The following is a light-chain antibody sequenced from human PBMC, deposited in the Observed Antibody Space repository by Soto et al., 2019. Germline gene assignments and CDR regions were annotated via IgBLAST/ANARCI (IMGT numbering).Light chain of an antibody. CDR2: ANG. CDR1: SSNIGAGYD. J-gene: IGLJ1*01. CDR3: QSYDSSLSGYV. V-gene: IGLV1-40*01. Sequence: QSVLTQPPSVSGAPGQRVTVSCTGSSSNIGAGYDVHWYQQLPGTAPKLLIYANGNRPSGVPDRFSGSKSGTSASLAITGLQAEDEADYYCQSYDSSLSGYVFGTGTKVTVL.